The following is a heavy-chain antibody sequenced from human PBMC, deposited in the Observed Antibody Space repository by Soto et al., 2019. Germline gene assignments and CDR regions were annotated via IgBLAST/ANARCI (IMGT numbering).Heavy chain of an antibody. CDR1: GYSFISHG. J-gene: IGHJ3*02. D-gene: IGHD2-15*01. CDR2: IYPGDSDT. CDR3: ARAYCSGGSCYSDAFDI. V-gene: IGHV5-51*01. Sequence: PGESLRVRCKGSGYSFISHGGVRMRQMTGKGLEWMGIIYPGDSDTRYSPSFQGQVTISADKSISTAYLQWSSLKASDTAMYYCARAYCSGGSCYSDAFDIWGQGTMVTVSS.